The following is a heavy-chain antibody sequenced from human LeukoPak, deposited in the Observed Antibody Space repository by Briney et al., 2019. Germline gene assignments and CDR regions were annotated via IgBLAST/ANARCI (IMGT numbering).Heavy chain of an antibody. J-gene: IGHJ2*01. Sequence: GGSLRLSCAASGFTFSDYYMSWIREAPGKGLEWVSYISSSGSTIYYADSVKGRFTISRDNAKNSLYLQMNSLRAEDTAVYYCARASTYYYDSSGYYPLDLWGRGTLVTVSS. CDR1: GFTFSDYY. CDR2: ISSSGSTI. D-gene: IGHD3-22*01. CDR3: ARASTYYYDSSGYYPLDL. V-gene: IGHV3-11*01.